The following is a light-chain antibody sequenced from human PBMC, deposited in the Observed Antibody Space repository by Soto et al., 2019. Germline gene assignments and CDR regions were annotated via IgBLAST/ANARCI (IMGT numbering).Light chain of an antibody. CDR1: SSDVDGSNF. CDR3: VSYTSSTTYG. Sequence: QSVLTQPASVSDSPGQSITISCTGTSSDVDGSNFVSWYQQHPGKPPKLIIYDVANRPSGVSNRFSGSKSGSTASLIISRLQTEDEADYYCVSYTSSTTYGVGTGTKV. CDR2: DVA. V-gene: IGLV2-14*03. J-gene: IGLJ1*01.